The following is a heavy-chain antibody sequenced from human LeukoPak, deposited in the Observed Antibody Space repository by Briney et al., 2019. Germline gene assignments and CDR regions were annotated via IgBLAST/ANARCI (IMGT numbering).Heavy chain of an antibody. CDR2: ISYDGTNK. D-gene: IGHD6-13*01. CDR1: GFTFRSYG. Sequence: PGGSLRLSCAVSGFTFRSYGMHWVRQAPGKGLEWVAGISYDGTNKYYADSVRGRFTISRDNSKDTLFLQMNSLRGEDTAVYYCAKDMTPLRPSSWYYYDYWGQGTLVTVSS. J-gene: IGHJ4*02. CDR3: AKDMTPLRPSSWYYYDY. V-gene: IGHV3-30*18.